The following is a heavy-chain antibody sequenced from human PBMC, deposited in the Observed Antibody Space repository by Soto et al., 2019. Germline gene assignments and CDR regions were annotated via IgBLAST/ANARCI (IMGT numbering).Heavy chain of an antibody. CDR3: ARDSVRYCRDGVCYQGYYYFAMDV. CDR2: ISPYDGDT. Sequence: QVQLVQSGAEVKKPGASLRVSCKASGYTFTSYGITWVRQAPGQGLEWVGWISPYDGDTHQGQTLQGRVTMTTDTSTRTAHMELRSLRSDDTAVYYCARDSVRYCRDGVCYQGYYYFAMDVWGQGTTVTVS. V-gene: IGHV1-18*01. CDR1: GYTFTSYG. J-gene: IGHJ6*02. D-gene: IGHD2-8*01.